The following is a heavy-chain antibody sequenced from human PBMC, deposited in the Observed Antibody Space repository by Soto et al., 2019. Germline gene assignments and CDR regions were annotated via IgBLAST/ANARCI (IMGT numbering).Heavy chain of an antibody. Sequence: QVQLVESGGGVVQPGRSLRLSCAASGFIFNGFGMHWVRQAPGKGLEWVAVIRYDGSNIYYADSVKGRFTISRDNSKNTRYLQIDSLRAEDTAVYYCARDVVGATVYFGYLDYLGQGALVTVSS. CDR1: GFIFNGFG. CDR2: IRYDGSNI. D-gene: IGHD1-26*01. J-gene: IGHJ4*02. CDR3: ARDVVGATVYFGYLDY. V-gene: IGHV3-33*01.